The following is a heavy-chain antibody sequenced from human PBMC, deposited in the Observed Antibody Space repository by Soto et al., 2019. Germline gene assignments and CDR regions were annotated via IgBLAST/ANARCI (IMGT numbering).Heavy chain of an antibody. CDR1: GYTLTDYY. CDR3: AREGGAAPGARREWYLDL. J-gene: IGHJ2*01. CDR2: INPYTGDT. V-gene: IGHV1-2*02. D-gene: IGHD6-25*01. Sequence: QVHLVQSGAEVKKPGASVTVSCKTSGYTLTDYYMHWVRQAPGQGLEWMAWINPYTGDTGIAERFQGRVTMTRDTSTNTAHMGLTSLTSDDTAIYYCAREGGAAPGARREWYLDLWGRGSLVTVSS.